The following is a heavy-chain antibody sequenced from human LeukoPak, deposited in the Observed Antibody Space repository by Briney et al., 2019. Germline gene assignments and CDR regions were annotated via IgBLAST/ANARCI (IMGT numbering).Heavy chain of an antibody. D-gene: IGHD3-10*01. J-gene: IGHJ4*02. CDR3: ARNYYGSGSYYNSFDY. CDR2: TYYKSKWYT. Sequence: SQTLSLTFAISRCSVSKNIASWLGLPQSPSRGREGLGRTYYKSKWYTDYAISVKSRITNNQGTSKNQSALQLDSVNREDTAVDYCARNYYGSGSYYNSFDYWGRGPLVSVS. V-gene: IGHV6-1*01. CDR1: RCSVSKNIAS.